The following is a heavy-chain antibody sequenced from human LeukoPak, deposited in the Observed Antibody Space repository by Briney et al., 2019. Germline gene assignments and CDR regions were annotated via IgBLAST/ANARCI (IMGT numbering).Heavy chain of an antibody. CDR2: IYDDGST. Sequence: GGSLRLSCAASGFTFSSHGMHWVRQAPGKGLEWVSVIYDDGSTYYADSVKGRFTISRDNSKNTLYLQMNTLRAEDTAVYYCARGRGSYFYWGQGTLVTVSS. V-gene: IGHV3-66*02. D-gene: IGHD1-26*01. CDR1: GFTFSSHG. CDR3: ARGRGSYFY. J-gene: IGHJ4*02.